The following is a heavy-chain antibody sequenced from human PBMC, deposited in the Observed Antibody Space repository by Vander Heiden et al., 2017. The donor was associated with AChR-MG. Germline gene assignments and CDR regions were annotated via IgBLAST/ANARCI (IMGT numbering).Heavy chain of an antibody. CDR3: ARALHCSSTSCSMFLEYYYYSGMDV. Sequence: QVQLLQSGAEVKNPGASVKVSCKASGYTFTSYGISWVRQAPGQGLEWMGGISAYKGNTNEGRSVQGRVTMITVTSTSTAYMELRSLRSDDTAVYYSARALHCSSTSCSMFLEYYYYSGMDVWGQGATVAVSS. D-gene: IGHD2-2*01. V-gene: IGHV1-18*01. CDR2: ISAYKGNT. CDR1: GYTFTSYG. J-gene: IGHJ6*01.